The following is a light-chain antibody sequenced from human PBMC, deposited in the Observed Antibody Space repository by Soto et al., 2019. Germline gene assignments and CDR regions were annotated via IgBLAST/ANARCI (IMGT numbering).Light chain of an antibody. J-gene: IGLJ1*01. V-gene: IGLV2-14*01. CDR2: EVS. CDR3: SSYTGSSPPYV. Sequence: QSALTQSASVSGSPGQSITISCTGTSSDIGAYNYVSWYQQHPGKAPKLMIYEVSNRPSGVSDRFSGSKSGNTASLTISGLQDEDEAEYYCSSYTGSSPPYVFGTGTKVTVL. CDR1: SSDIGAYNY.